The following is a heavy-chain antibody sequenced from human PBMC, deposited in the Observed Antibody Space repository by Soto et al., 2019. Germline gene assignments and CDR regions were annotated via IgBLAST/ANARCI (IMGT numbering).Heavy chain of an antibody. CDR1: GLILTSYG. D-gene: IGHD4-4*01. Sequence: GSLSLSCAASGLILTSYGMHWVRQAPGKGLEWMALILHDGSAEYYEDSVKGRFTISRDNSKNTLYLQMNRLKAEDTAVYYCARSRDGYSFYFYYGMDGWGQGTTVTVSS. CDR2: ILHDGSAE. J-gene: IGHJ6*02. CDR3: ARSRDGYSFYFYYGMDG. V-gene: IGHV3-30*03.